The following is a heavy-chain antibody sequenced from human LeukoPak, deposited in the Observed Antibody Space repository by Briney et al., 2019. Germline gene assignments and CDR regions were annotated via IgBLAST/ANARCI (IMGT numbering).Heavy chain of an antibody. V-gene: IGHV3-23*01. CDR1: GFTFSSYA. CDR2: ISGSGGST. J-gene: IGHJ4*02. CDR3: AKDEYSGYNDPYYFDY. Sequence: GGSLRLSCAASGFTFSSYAMSWVRQAPGKGLEWVSAISGSGGSTYYADSVKGRFTISRDNSKNTLYLQMNSLRAEDTAVYYCAKDEYSGYNDPYYFDYWGQGTLVTVSS. D-gene: IGHD5-12*01.